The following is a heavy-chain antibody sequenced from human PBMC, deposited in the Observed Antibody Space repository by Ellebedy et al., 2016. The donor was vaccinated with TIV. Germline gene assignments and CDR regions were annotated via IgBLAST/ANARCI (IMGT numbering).Heavy chain of an antibody. D-gene: IGHD1-26*01. Sequence: AASVKVSCKASGYTFTGYGICWARQAPGQGLEWMGWISTYNGNTNFAQKVQGRVTMTTDTSTSTAYMELRSLRSDDTAVYYCARERSGSGSYYNYFGMDVWGQGTTVTVSS. V-gene: IGHV1-18*04. CDR2: ISTYNGNT. CDR1: GYTFTGYG. CDR3: ARERSGSGSYYNYFGMDV. J-gene: IGHJ6*02.